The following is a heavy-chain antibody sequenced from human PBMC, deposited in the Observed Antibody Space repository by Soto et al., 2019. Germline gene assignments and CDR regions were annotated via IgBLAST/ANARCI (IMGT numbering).Heavy chain of an antibody. CDR2: ISGRGGRT. D-gene: IGHD3-22*01. CDR1: GFTFSSYA. CDR3: ANQGAYSSGSYYFEY. Sequence: VQLLESGGGLVQRGGSLRLSCAASGFTFSSYAMTWVRQAPGKGLDWVSVISGRGGRTYYADSVKGRFTISRDTSKNTLYLQMKSPIGEDTAVYYCANQGAYSSGSYYFEYWGQGTRVTVSS. J-gene: IGHJ4*02. V-gene: IGHV3-23*01.